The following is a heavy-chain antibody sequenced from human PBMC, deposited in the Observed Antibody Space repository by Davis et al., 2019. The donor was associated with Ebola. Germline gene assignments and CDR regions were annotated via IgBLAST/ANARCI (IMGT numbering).Heavy chain of an antibody. J-gene: IGHJ4*02. V-gene: IGHV3-30*04. CDR1: GFTFRTYT. Sequence: GESLKISCAVSGFTFRTYTMHWVRQFPGKGLEWVGLISYDGSDKFDADSVKGRFTISRDNSKNTLYLQMNSLRAEDTAVYYCARRTILDYWGQGTLVTVSS. CDR3: ARRTILDY. D-gene: IGHD3-3*01. CDR2: ISYDGSDK.